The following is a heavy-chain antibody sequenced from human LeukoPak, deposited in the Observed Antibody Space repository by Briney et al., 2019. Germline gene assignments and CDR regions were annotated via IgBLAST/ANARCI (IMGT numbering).Heavy chain of an antibody. Sequence: GVLRLSCAASGFTVSSNYMSWVRQAPGKGLEWVSVIYSGGSTYYADSVKGRFTISRDNSKNTLYLQMNSLRAEDTAVYYCAREGLRRSGWYGYFDYWGQGTLVTVSS. D-gene: IGHD6-19*01. CDR2: IYSGGST. CDR3: AREGLRRSGWYGYFDY. J-gene: IGHJ4*02. V-gene: IGHV3-53*01. CDR1: GFTVSSNY.